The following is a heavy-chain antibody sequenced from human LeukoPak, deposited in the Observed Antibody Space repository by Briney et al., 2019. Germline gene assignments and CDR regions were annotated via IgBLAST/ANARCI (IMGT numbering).Heavy chain of an antibody. CDR2: IYYSGST. D-gene: IGHD3-10*01. CDR3: ASEAARRGYFDY. J-gene: IGHJ4*02. Sequence: PSETLSLTCTVSGGSISSYYWSWIRQPPGKGLEWIGYIYYSGSTNYNPSLKSRVTISVDTSKNQFSLKLSSVTAADTAVYYCASEAARRGYFDYWGQGTLVTVSS. CDR1: GGSISSYY. V-gene: IGHV4-59*01.